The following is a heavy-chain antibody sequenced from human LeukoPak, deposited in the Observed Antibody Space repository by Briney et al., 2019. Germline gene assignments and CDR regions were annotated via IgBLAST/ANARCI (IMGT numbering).Heavy chain of an antibody. J-gene: IGHJ4*02. CDR2: IIPIFGTA. V-gene: IGHV1-69*05. D-gene: IGHD3-10*01. CDR1: GGTFSSYA. CDR3: AREITMVRGARAGFDY. Sequence: SVKVSCKASGGTFSSYAISWVRQAPGQGLEWMGGIIPIFGTANYAQKFQGRVTITTDESTSTTYMELSSLRSEDTAVYYCAREITMVRGARAGFDYWGQGTLVTVSS.